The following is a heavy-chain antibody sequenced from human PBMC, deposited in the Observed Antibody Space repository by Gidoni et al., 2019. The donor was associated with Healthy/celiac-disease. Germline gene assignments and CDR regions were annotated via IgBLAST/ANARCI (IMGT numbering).Heavy chain of an antibody. CDR1: GFTFDDYT. Sequence: EVQLVESGGVVVQPGGSLRLSCEASGFTFDDYTMHWVRQAPGKGLEWVSLINWDGSSTYYADSVKGRFTISRDNSKNSLYLQMISLRTADTALYYCAKVVDYSSGWYFDYWGQGTLVTVSS. CDR3: AKVVDYSSGWYFDY. V-gene: IGHV3-43*01. CDR2: INWDGSST. D-gene: IGHD6-19*01. J-gene: IGHJ4*02.